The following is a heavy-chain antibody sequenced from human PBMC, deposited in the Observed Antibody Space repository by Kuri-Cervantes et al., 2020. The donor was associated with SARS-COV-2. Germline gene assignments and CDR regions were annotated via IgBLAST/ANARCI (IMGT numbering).Heavy chain of an antibody. CDR2: IYHSGST. D-gene: IGHD4-17*01. J-gene: IGHJ6*02. Sequence: GSLRLSCAVSGGSISSSNWWSWVRQPPGKGLEWIGEIYHSGSTNYNPPLKSRVTISVDKSKNQFSLKLSSVTAADTAVYYCARKVGGGDLYYYGMDVWGQGTTVTVSS. CDR1: GGSISSSNW. CDR3: ARKVGGGDLYYYGMDV. V-gene: IGHV4-4*02.